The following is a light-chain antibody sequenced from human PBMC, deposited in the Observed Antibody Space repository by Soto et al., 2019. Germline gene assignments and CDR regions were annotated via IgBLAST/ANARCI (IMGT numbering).Light chain of an antibody. CDR3: QQYNDWPPKQYT. Sequence: EIVMTQSPATLSVSPGERATLSCWASQSVSSNLAWYQQKPGQAPRLLIYGASSRATGIPARFSGSGSGTEFTLTISSLQSDSFAVYYCQQYNDWPPKQYTFGQGTRLEIK. CDR2: GAS. J-gene: IGKJ2*01. CDR1: QSVSSN. V-gene: IGKV3-15*01.